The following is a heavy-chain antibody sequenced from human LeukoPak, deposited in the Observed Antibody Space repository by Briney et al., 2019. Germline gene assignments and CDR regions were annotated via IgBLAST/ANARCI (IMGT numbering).Heavy chain of an antibody. Sequence: GGSLRLSCAASGFTFSNYAMSWVRQAPRRGLEWISAISTDGGNTYYADSVKGRFTISRDKSKNTAHLQMNSLRAEDTAVYHCARQLGYCSDGSCYFDFWGQGTLVTVSS. V-gene: IGHV3-23*01. D-gene: IGHD2-15*01. CDR1: GFTFSNYA. CDR2: ISTDGGNT. CDR3: ARQLGYCSDGSCYFDF. J-gene: IGHJ4*02.